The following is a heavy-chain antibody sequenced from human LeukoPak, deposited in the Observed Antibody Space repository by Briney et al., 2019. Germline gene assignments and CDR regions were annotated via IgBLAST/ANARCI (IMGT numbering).Heavy chain of an antibody. CDR1: GYSISSGYY. J-gene: IGHJ3*02. D-gene: IGHD3-10*01. CDR2: IYYSRIT. Sequence: SETLSLTCTVSGYSISSGYYRCGSRQPPGEGVEWIGIIYYSRITYYNPSLKSLVTISVDTSKNQSSLELNSVTAADTAVYYCAKSNGYGLVDIWGQGTMVSVSS. V-gene: IGHV4-38-2*02. CDR3: AKSNGYGLVDI.